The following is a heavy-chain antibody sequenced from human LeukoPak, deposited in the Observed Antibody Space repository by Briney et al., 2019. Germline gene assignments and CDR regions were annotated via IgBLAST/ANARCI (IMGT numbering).Heavy chain of an antibody. J-gene: IGHJ5*02. D-gene: IGHD3/OR15-3a*01. CDR2: IYYSGST. V-gene: IGHV4-39*01. CDR3: ATQGGFRTGFDP. Sequence: PSETLSLTCTVSGGSIGSSSYYWGWIRQPPGKGLEWIGSIYYSGSTYYNPSLKSRVTISVDTSKNHFSLKLSSVTAADTAVYYCATQGGFRTGFDPWGQGTLLTASS. CDR1: GGSIGSSSYY.